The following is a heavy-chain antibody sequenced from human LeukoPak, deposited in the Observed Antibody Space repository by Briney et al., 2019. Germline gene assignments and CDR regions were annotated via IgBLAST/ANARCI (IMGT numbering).Heavy chain of an antibody. Sequence: GGSLRLSCAVSGFTFSSYSMNWVRQAPGKGLEWVSYISSSSSTIYYADSVKGRFTISRDNAKNSLYLQMNSLRAEDTAVYYCARDAISGYYYYHYMDVWGKGTAVTVSS. J-gene: IGHJ6*03. CDR1: GFTFSSYS. CDR2: ISSSSSTI. D-gene: IGHD6-19*01. CDR3: ARDAISGYYYYHYMDV. V-gene: IGHV3-48*01.